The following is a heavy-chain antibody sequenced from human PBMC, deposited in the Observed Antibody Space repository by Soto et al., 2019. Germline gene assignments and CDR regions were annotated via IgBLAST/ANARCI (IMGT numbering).Heavy chain of an antibody. CDR2: INHSGST. V-gene: IGHV4-34*01. D-gene: IGHD2-15*01. J-gene: IGHJ4*02. CDR3: ARGGEVVVVAATLDY. CDR1: GGSFSGYY. Sequence: QVQLQQWGAGLLKPSETLSLTCAVYGGSFSGYYWSWIRQPPGKGLEWIGEINHSGSTNYNPYLKSCVTISVDTSKNQFSVKLSYVTAADTAVYYCARGGEVVVVAATLDYWGQGTLVTVSS.